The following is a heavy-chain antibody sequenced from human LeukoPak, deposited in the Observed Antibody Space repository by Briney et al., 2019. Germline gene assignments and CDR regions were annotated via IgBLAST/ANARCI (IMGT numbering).Heavy chain of an antibody. V-gene: IGHV1-46*01. J-gene: IGHJ4*02. CDR2: INPSGGST. D-gene: IGHD3-9*01. CDR3: ARELTPYNYDILTGYYPNYYFDY. CDR1: GYTFTSYY. Sequence: ASVKVSCKASGYTFTSYYMHWVRQAPRQGLEWMGVINPSGGSTSYAQKFQGRVTMTRDTSTSTVYMELSSLRSEDTAVYYCARELTPYNYDILTGYYPNYYFDYWGQGTLVTVSS.